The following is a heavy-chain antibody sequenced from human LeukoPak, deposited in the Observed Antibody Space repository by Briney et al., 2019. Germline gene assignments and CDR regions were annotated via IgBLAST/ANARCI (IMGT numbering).Heavy chain of an antibody. CDR3: AKQSYARSLGE. CDR2: TNSGGTST. V-gene: IGHV3-23*01. CDR1: GFPFSDFS. Sequence: GGSLRLSCATSGFPFSDFSMSWVRQAPGKGLEWISTTNSGGTSTYYAESVKGPFTISRDNSKNTLYLQMSSLRVEDTAVYYCAKQSYARSLGEGGPPTLVSVSS. D-gene: IGHD2-8*01. J-gene: IGHJ4*02.